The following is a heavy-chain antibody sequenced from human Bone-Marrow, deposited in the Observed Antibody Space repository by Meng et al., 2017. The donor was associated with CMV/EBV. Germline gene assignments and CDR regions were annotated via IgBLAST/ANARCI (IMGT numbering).Heavy chain of an antibody. V-gene: IGHV4-38-2*02. Sequence: SETLSLTCAVSGSSVSRGYYWAWIRQPPGKRLEWIGSIADSRNTYYTPSLQSRLTISVDTSKNQFSLRLTSVTAADTAVYYCAREVGAPYFEMWGQGTMVTVSS. CDR2: IADSRNT. CDR1: GSSVSRGYY. D-gene: IGHD1-26*01. CDR3: AREVGAPYFEM. J-gene: IGHJ3*02.